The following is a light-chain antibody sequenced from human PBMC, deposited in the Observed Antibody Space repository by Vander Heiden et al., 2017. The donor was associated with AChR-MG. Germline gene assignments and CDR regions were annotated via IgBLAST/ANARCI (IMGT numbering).Light chain of an antibody. CDR2: GAS. CDR1: QPLSNIY. J-gene: IGKJ1*01. V-gene: IGKV3-20*01. CDR3: QQYSRSQT. Sequence: ELVFTQSPGNLSLSPGEGASLSCRASQPLSNIYLAWYQQKPGQAPRLLISGASSRATGIPDRFSGSGSGTDFTLTISRLEPEDFAVYYCQQYSRSQTFGQGTKVEIK.